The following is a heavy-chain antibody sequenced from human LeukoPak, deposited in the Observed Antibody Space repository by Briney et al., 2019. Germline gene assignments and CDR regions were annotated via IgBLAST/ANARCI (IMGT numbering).Heavy chain of an antibody. D-gene: IGHD2/OR15-2a*01. Sequence: GGSLRLSCAASGLIFSDYWMSWVRQAPGKGLEWVAHIKQDGSEKYYVDSVKGRFTISRDNAKNSLYLQMNSLRAEDTAVYYCARNSVDWGQGTLVTVSS. CDR1: GLIFSDYW. J-gene: IGHJ4*02. CDR3: ARNSVD. CDR2: IKQDGSEK. V-gene: IGHV3-7*01.